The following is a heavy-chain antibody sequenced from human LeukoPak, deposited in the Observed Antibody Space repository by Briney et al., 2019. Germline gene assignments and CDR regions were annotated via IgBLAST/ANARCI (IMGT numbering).Heavy chain of an antibody. V-gene: IGHV3-74*01. CDR1: GFTFIAYG. D-gene: IGHD2-21*02. J-gene: IGHJ4*02. CDR2: INNGGVTT. Sequence: GGSLRLSFAASGFTFIAYGMQWVRQAPGKGLVWVSRINNGGVTTSYADSVRGRFTISRDNAKNTLYLQMKSLRAEDTGVYYCARELPREVTLDCWGQGTLVTVST. CDR3: ARELPREVTLDC.